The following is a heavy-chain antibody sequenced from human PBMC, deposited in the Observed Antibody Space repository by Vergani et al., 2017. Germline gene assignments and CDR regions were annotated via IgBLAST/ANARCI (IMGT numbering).Heavy chain of an antibody. J-gene: IGHJ4*02. V-gene: IGHV3-23*01. CDR1: GFTFSSYA. CDR3: AKDESATCGGVIDSNFDY. CDR2: SSGSGGSP. Sequence: EVQLLESGGGLVQPGGSLRLSCAASGFTFSSYALSWVRQAPGKGLGWVSASSGSGGSPYYADSVKGRFTISRDNSKNTLYLQMNSLRAEDTAVYYCAKDESATCGGVIDSNFDYWGQGTLVTVSS. D-gene: IGHD3-16*02.